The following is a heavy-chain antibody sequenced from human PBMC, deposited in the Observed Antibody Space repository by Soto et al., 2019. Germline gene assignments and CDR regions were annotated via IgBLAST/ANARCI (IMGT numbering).Heavy chain of an antibody. CDR1: GFFFSSYT. CDR3: AKARDQQWVRLPFDY. J-gene: IGHJ4*02. CDR2: FSATSENT. Sequence: EVQLLESGGGLVQPGGSLRLSCVGSGFFFSSYTMTWVHQAPGKGLEWVSSFSATSENTYYADSVRGRFTISRDNSKNTLFLQMNILTAEDTAMYYCAKARDQQWVRLPFDYWGQGILVIVSS. V-gene: IGHV3-23*01. D-gene: IGHD6-19*01.